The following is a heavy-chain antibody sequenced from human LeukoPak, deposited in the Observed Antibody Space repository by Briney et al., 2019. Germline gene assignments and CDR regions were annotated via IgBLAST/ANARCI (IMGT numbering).Heavy chain of an antibody. CDR2: IDWDDDK. J-gene: IGHJ4*02. Sequence: ASGPTLMNPTATLTLTCTFSGFSLSTSGMRVGWIRQPPGKALEWLARIDWDDDKFYSTSLKTRLTISKDTSKNQVVLTVTNIDPVDTATYYCARSPVGYFDYWGQGTLVTVSS. CDR1: GFSLSTSGMR. CDR3: ARSPVGYFDY. D-gene: IGHD6-13*01. V-gene: IGHV2-70*04.